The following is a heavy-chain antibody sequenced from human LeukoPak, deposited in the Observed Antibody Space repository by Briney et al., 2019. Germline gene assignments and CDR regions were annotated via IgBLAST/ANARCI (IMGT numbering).Heavy chain of an antibody. V-gene: IGHV3-23*01. CDR1: GFTFSSYA. Sequence: GGSLRLSCAASGFTFSSYAMSWVRQAPGRGLEWVSAISGSGGSTYYADSVKGRFTISRDNSKNTLYLQMNSLRAEDTAVYYCAKDQGSSGWSFDYWGQGTLVTVSS. J-gene: IGHJ4*02. D-gene: IGHD6-19*01. CDR3: AKDQGSSGWSFDY. CDR2: ISGSGGST.